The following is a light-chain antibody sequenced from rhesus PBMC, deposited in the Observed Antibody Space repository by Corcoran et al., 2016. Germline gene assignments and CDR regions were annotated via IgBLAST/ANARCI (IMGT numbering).Light chain of an antibody. CDR3: QQYSSSPFT. V-gene: IGKV1-22*01. CDR2: KAS. J-gene: IGKJ3*01. CDR1: QSISSW. Sequence: DIQMTQSPSSLSASVGDTVTITCRASQSISSWLAWYQQKPGKAPKLLIYKASRLQSGVPSRFSGRGSGTDFTLTISSLTSEDFATYYCQQYSSSPFTFGPGTKLDIK.